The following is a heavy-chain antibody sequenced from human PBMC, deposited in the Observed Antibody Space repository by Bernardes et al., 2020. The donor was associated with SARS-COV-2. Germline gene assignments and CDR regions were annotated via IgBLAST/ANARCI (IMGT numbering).Heavy chain of an antibody. CDR3: ARVDFSNLYYFDY. Sequence: GSLRLSCAASGFTFSSYTMTWVRQAPGKGLEWISSISTSSSYISYSDSVRGRFTISRDNAKNSVSLQMNSLRAEDTAVYYCARVDFSNLYYFDYWGQGTPVTVSS. CDR2: ISTSSSYI. V-gene: IGHV3-21*06. J-gene: IGHJ4*02. CDR1: GFTFSSYT. D-gene: IGHD4-4*01.